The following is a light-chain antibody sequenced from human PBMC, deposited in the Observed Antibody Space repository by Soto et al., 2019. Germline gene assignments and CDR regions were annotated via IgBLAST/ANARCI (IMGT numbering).Light chain of an antibody. CDR3: REYTTISTL. V-gene: IGLV2-14*01. Sequence: QSVLTQPASVSGSPGQSITISCTGTSSDVGGYNYVSWYQQHPGKAPKLMIYEVSNRPSGVSNRFSGSKSGNTASLTISGLEAEDEAYCYCREYTTISTLFATGTNFTV. J-gene: IGLJ1*01. CDR1: SSDVGGYNY. CDR2: EVS.